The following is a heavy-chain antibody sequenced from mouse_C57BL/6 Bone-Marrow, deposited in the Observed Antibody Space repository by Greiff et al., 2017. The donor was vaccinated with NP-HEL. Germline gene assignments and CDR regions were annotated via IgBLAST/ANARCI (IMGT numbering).Heavy chain of an antibody. CDR2: ISAGGSYT. CDR1: GFTFSSYA. V-gene: IGHV5-4*01. Sequence: EVQGVESGGGLVKPGGSLKLSCAASGFTFSSYAMSWVRQTPEQRLEWVATISAGGSYTYYPDNVKGRFTISRDNAKTNLYLQMSHLKSEDTAMYYCSRDRDYGSSYVAWFAYWGQGTLVTVSA. D-gene: IGHD1-1*01. J-gene: IGHJ3*01. CDR3: SRDRDYGSSYVAWFAY.